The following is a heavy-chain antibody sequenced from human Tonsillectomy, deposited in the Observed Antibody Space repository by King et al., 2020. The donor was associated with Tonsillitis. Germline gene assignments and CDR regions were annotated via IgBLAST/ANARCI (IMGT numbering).Heavy chain of an antibody. CDR2: IRTKASTYAT. J-gene: IGHJ4*02. V-gene: IGHV3-73*01. Sequence: VQLVESGGDLVQPGGSLKLSCAASGFTFSASAMHWVRQPSGKGLEWVGRIRTKASTYATAYAASVKGRFTISRDDSKKTAFLQMISLKTEDAAVYYCTSEGAGFGHWGQGTLVTVSS. CDR3: TSEGAGFGH. CDR1: GFTFSASA. D-gene: IGHD6-19*01.